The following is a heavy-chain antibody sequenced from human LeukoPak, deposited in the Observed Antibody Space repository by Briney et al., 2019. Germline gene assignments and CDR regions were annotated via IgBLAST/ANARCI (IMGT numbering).Heavy chain of an antibody. V-gene: IGHV4-59*01. Sequence: PSETLSPTCTVSGGSISSYYWSWIRQPPGKGLEWIGYIYYSGSTNYNPSLKSRVTISVDTSKNQFSLKLSSVTAADTAVYYCARGKNYYGSGSYSAFDIWGQGTMVTVSS. J-gene: IGHJ3*02. CDR1: GGSISSYY. D-gene: IGHD3-10*01. CDR3: ARGKNYYGSGSYSAFDI. CDR2: IYYSGST.